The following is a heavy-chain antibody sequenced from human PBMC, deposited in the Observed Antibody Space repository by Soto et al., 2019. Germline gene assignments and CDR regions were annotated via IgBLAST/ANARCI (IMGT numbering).Heavy chain of an antibody. J-gene: IGHJ4*02. D-gene: IGHD3-22*01. CDR2: ISAYNGNT. Sequence: ASVKVSCKASGYTFTSYGISWVRQAPGQGLEWMGWISAYNGNTNYAQKLQGRVTMTTDTSTSTAYMELSSLRSEDTAVYYCAIESSGYWVRLLDFWGQGTLVTVSS. CDR1: GYTFTSYG. CDR3: AIESSGYWVRLLDF. V-gene: IGHV1-18*01.